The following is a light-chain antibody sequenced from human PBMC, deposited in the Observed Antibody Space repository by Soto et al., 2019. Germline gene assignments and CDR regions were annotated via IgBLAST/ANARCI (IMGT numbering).Light chain of an antibody. V-gene: IGKV2-28*01. J-gene: IGKJ1*01. CDR3: MQSLQTPPT. CDR1: QSLLHSNGYNY. Sequence: DIVMTQTPLSLSVTPGQPASISCKSSQSLLHSNGYNYLDWYLQKPGQSPQLXIYLGSNRASGVPDRFSGSGSGTDFTLQISRVQTEDVGVYYCMQSLQTPPTFGQGTKVDIK. CDR2: LGS.